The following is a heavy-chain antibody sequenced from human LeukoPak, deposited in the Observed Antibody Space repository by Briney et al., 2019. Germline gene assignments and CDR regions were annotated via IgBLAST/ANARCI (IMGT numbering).Heavy chain of an antibody. D-gene: IGHD6-19*01. Sequence: ASVKVSCKASGYTFTSYYMHWVRQAPGQGLEWMGIINPSGGSTSYAQKFQGRVTMTRDMSTSTVYMELSSLRSEDTAVYYCARAAEAVAGNQGYYYYMDVWGKGTTVTVSS. CDR3: ARAAEAVAGNQGYYYYMDV. CDR2: INPSGGST. J-gene: IGHJ6*03. CDR1: GYTFTSYY. V-gene: IGHV1-46*01.